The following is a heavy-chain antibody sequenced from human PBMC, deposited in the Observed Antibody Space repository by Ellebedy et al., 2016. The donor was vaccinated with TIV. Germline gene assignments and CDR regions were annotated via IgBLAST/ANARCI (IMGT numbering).Heavy chain of an antibody. CDR3: ARYNNYGFYFDS. D-gene: IGHD5-24*01. V-gene: IGHV4-38-2*01. CDR1: GYSISSGFY. Sequence: MPSETLSLTCAVAGYSISSGFYWSWIRQPPGKGLDWIASIYHSWTTYHAPSLKSRVTISVDPSKNQFSLKLSSVTAADTAVYYCARYNNYGFYFDSWGQGTLVTVSS. CDR2: IYHSWTT. J-gene: IGHJ4*02.